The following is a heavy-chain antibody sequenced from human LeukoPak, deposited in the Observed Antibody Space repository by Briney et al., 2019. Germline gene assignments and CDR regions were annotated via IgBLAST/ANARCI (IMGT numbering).Heavy chain of an antibody. V-gene: IGHV3-49*04. D-gene: IGHD3-10*01. J-gene: IGHJ4*02. CDR3: ARVHSGNDFDY. Sequence: TGGSLRLSCSASGLSFSSNEMNWVRQAPGKGLEWVGFVTSKAYGVTTEYGVSVKGRVIISRDDSKSIAYLHLNSLRTEDTAVYYCARVHSGNDFDYWGQGTLVTVSS. CDR2: VTSKAYGVTT. CDR1: GLSFSSNE.